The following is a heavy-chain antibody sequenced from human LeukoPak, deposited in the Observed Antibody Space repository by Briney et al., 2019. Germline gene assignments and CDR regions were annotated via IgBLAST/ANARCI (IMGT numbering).Heavy chain of an antibody. CDR2: ISNTGGTI. Sequence: PGGSLRLSCAASGFTFSSYSMNWVRQAPGKGLEWVSYISNTGGTIYYADSVKGRFTISRDNAKNSLYLQMNSLRAEDTAVYYCARENGGWFNLDYWGQGTLVTVSS. V-gene: IGHV3-48*04. CDR3: ARENGGWFNLDY. CDR1: GFTFSSYS. J-gene: IGHJ4*02. D-gene: IGHD6-19*01.